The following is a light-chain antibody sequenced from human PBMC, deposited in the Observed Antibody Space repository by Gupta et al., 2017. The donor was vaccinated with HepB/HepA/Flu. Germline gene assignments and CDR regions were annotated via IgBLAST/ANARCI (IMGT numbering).Light chain of an antibody. CDR1: SSDVGGYSY. J-gene: IGLJ2*01. CDR3: SSYTSSSTLGVV. Sequence: SALTQPASVSGSPGQSISISCTGTSSDVGGYSYVSWYQQHPGKAPKLMIYDVSNRPSGVSNRFSGSKSGNTASLIISGLQAEDEADYYCSSYTSSSTLGVVFGGGTKLTVL. CDR2: DVS. V-gene: IGLV2-14*03.